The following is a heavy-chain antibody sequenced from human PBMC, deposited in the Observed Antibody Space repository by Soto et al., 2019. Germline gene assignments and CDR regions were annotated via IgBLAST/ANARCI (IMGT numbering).Heavy chain of an antibody. V-gene: IGHV1-69*12. J-gene: IGHJ5*02. D-gene: IGHD3-9*01. Sequence: QVQLVQSGAEVKKPGSSVKVSCKASGGTFSSYAISWVRQAPGQGLEWMGGIIPIFGTANYAQKFQGRVTITADESTSTAYMELSSLRSEDTAVYYCARDPTIAPKSTNWFDPWGQGALVTVSS. CDR2: IIPIFGTA. CDR3: ARDPTIAPKSTNWFDP. CDR1: GGTFSSYA.